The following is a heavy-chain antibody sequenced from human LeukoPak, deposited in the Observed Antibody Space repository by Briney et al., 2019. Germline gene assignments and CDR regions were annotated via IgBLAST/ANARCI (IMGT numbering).Heavy chain of an antibody. Sequence: SETLSLTCAVYGGSFSGYYRSWIRQPPGKGLEWIGEINHSGSTNYNPSLKSRVTISVDTSKNQFSLKLSSVTAADTAVYYCARGLVSRSDYWGQGTLVTVSS. D-gene: IGHD1-14*01. CDR1: GGSFSGYY. CDR3: ARGLVSRSDY. CDR2: INHSGST. J-gene: IGHJ4*02. V-gene: IGHV4-34*01.